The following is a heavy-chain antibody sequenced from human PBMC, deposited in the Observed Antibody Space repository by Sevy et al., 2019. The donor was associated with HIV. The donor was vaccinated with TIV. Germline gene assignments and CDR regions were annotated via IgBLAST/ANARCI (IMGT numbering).Heavy chain of an antibody. Sequence: GGSLRLSCAASGFTFSSYAMSWVRQAPGKGLEWVSAISGSSGSTYYADSVKGRFTMSRDKSKNTLYLQMNSLRAEDTAVYYCAKGYDRSGPAGYYFDYWGQGTLVTVSS. V-gene: IGHV3-23*01. CDR3: AKGYDRSGPAGYYFDY. CDR2: ISGSSGST. CDR1: GFTFSSYA. D-gene: IGHD3-22*01. J-gene: IGHJ4*02.